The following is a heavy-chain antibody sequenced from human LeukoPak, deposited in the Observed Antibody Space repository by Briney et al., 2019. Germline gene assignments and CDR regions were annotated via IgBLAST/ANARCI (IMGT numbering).Heavy chain of an antibody. CDR2: IYYSGST. D-gene: IGHD5-24*01. CDR1: GGSISSYY. CDR3: ARELEMATIGGSWFDP. J-gene: IGHJ5*02. V-gene: IGHV4-59*01. Sequence: SETLSLTCTVSGGSISSYYWSWIRQPPGKGLEWIGYIYYSGSTNYNPSLKSRVIISVDTSKNQFSLKLSSVTAADTAVYYCARELEMATIGGSWFDPWGQGTLVTVSS.